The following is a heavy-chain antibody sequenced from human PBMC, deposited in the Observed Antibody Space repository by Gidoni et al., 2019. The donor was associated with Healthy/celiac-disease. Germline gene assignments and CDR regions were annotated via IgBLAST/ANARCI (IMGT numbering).Heavy chain of an antibody. D-gene: IGHD4-17*01. V-gene: IGHV3-33*01. CDR1: GVTFSRYG. CDR3: ARPSRPRYGDMYSFDY. CDR2: IWYDGSNK. Sequence: QVQLVESGGGVVQPGRSLRRSCAASGVTFSRYGMHGVRQTPVKGLEWVAVIWYDGSNKYYADSVKGRFTISRDNSKNTLYLQMNSLRAEYTAVYYCARPSRPRYGDMYSFDYWGQGTLVTVSS. J-gene: IGHJ4*02.